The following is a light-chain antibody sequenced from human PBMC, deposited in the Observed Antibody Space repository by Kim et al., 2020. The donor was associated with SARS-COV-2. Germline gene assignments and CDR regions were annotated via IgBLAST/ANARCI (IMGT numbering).Light chain of an antibody. V-gene: IGKV3-11*02. CDR2: DAS. Sequence: LSPGDRATLSCRARHSVNNYLAWYQQKPGQPPRLLIYDASNRATGIPARFSGSGSGRDYALTISSLEPEDSAIYYCQQRSNWLTFGGGTKVDIK. CDR3: QQRSNWLT. J-gene: IGKJ4*01. CDR1: HSVNNY.